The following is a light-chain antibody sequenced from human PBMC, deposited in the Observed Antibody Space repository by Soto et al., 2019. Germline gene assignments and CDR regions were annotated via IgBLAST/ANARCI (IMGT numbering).Light chain of an antibody. V-gene: IGKV1-6*01. CDR2: AAS. Sequence: IQMTQSPSSLSASVGDRVTITCRASQGIRSDLAWYQQKPGKAPNLLIYAASTLQSGVPSRFSGSGSATFFTLTISSLQQEDFAIYYCLPVYNSPRTFAQGPRVDIK. CDR1: QGIRSD. J-gene: IGKJ1*01. CDR3: LPVYNSPRT.